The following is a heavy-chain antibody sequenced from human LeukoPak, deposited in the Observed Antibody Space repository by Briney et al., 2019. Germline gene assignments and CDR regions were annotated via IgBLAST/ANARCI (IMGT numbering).Heavy chain of an antibody. Sequence: GSLRLSCAASGFTFSSYAMTWVRQAPGKGLEWVSGISGSGGSTYYADSVKGRFTISRDNSKNTLYLQMNSLRVEDTAVYYCTRDTGCSGGACYSFYDYWGQGTLVTVSS. CDR1: GFTFSSYA. CDR3: TRDTGCSGGACYSFYDY. D-gene: IGHD2-21*01. CDR2: ISGSGGST. V-gene: IGHV3-23*01. J-gene: IGHJ4*02.